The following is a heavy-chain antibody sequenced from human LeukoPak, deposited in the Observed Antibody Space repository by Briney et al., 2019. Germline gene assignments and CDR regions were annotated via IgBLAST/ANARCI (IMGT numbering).Heavy chain of an antibody. V-gene: IGHV3-74*01. D-gene: IGHD2-15*01. CDR2: INSDGSST. CDR3: ARGGDGTVAPSVLRH. CDR1: GFTFSGCW. J-gene: IGHJ1*01. Sequence: PGGSLRLSCVASGFTFSGCWMHWVRQVPGKGLVWVSRINSDGSSTRYADSVKGRFIISRDNAKNTLYLQMNSLRAEDTAVYYCARGGDGTVAPSVLRHWGQGTLVTVSS.